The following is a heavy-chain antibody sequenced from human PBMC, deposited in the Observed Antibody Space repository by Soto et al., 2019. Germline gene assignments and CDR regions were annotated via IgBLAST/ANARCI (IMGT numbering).Heavy chain of an antibody. CDR1: GYAFTTYG. D-gene: IGHD1-1*01. CDR2: ISAHNGNT. V-gene: IGHV1-18*01. CDR3: ARGRYGDY. J-gene: IGHJ4*02. Sequence: QVHLVQSGAEVKKPGASVKVSCQGSGYAFTTYGITWVRQDPGQGLEWMGWISAHNGNTNYAQKLQGRVTVTRDTSTSTAYMELRSLGYDDTAVYYCARGRYGDYWGQGALVTVSS.